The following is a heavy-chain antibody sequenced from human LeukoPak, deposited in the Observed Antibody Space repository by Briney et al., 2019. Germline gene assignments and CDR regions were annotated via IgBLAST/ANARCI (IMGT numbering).Heavy chain of an antibody. CDR2: FDPEDGET. CDR3: ATESVDCSSTSCYISGMDV. V-gene: IGHV1-24*01. CDR1: GYTLTELS. J-gene: IGHJ6*02. D-gene: IGHD2-2*01. Sequence: GASVKVSCKVSGYTLTELSMHWVRQAPGKGLEWMGGFDPEDGETIYAQKFQGRVTMTEDTSTDTAYMELSSLGSEDTAVYYCATESVDCSSTSCYISGMDVWGQGTTVTVSS.